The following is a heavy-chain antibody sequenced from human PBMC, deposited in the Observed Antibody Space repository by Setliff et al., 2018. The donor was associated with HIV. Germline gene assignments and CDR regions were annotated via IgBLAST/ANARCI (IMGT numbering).Heavy chain of an antibody. CDR2: IPHSGNT. V-gene: IGHV4-38-2*02. Sequence: SETLSLPCPVSGDSIVSDFYWGWIRQPPGKGLEWIASIPHSGNTYYIPALQSRVTISVDMSKNQFSLKLNSVTAADTAVYDCARGEACGGGCHYAFELWGRGTMVTVSS. J-gene: IGHJ3*01. D-gene: IGHD2-21*02. CDR1: GDSIVSDFY. CDR3: ARGEACGGGCHYAFEL.